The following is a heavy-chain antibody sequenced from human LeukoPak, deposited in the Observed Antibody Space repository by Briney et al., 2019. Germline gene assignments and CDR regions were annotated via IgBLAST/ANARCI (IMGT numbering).Heavy chain of an antibody. CDR1: GFTVSSNY. Sequence: GGSLRLSCAASGFTVSSNYMSWVRQAPGRGLEWVSVIYSGGSTYYADSVKGRFTISRDNSKNTLYLQMNSLRAEDTAVYYCARSPEGCSGGSCYNPPDYWGQGTLVTVSS. D-gene: IGHD2-15*01. V-gene: IGHV3-66*01. J-gene: IGHJ4*02. CDR2: IYSGGST. CDR3: ARSPEGCSGGSCYNPPDY.